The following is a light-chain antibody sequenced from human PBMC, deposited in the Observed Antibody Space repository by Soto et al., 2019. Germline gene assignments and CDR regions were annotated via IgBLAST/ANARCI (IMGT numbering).Light chain of an antibody. V-gene: IGLV1-44*01. CDR2: GDS. Sequence: QAVVTQPPSVSGTPGQRVSISCSGSNSNVGSRPVNWYQQVPGAAPKLLIYGDSGRPSGVPDRFSGSKSRTSASLAISGLQSDDEADYYCASWDDTPNGHVVFGGGTKLTVL. CDR3: ASWDDTPNGHVV. J-gene: IGLJ2*01. CDR1: NSNVGSRP.